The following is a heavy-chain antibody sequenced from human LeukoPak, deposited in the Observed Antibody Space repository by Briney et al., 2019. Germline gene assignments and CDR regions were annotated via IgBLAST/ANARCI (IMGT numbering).Heavy chain of an antibody. J-gene: IGHJ4*02. V-gene: IGHV2-5*01. Sequence: SGPTLVNPTQTLTLTCTFSGFSLTTSGVGVGVIRQPPGRPLEWLALTHWHDDKRYSPSLKSRLSITKDASKNQVVLTMANMDPVDTATYYCAQRLVNADYSDCRPFDYWGQGTLVTVSS. D-gene: IGHD3-22*01. CDR3: AQRLVNADYSDCRPFDY. CDR1: GFSLTTSGVG. CDR2: THWHDDK.